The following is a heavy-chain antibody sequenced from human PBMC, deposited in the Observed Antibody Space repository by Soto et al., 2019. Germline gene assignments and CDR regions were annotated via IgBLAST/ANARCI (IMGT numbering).Heavy chain of an antibody. D-gene: IGHD1-1*01. CDR2: IIPRFGTT. CDR1: GDSFSKYT. Sequence: SVKVSCKASGDSFSKYTVNWVRQAPRQGLEWMGGIIPRFGTTNYAPTLQDRVTITADESMNTVYMELSSLRSEGTALYYCARGRGLYNSGRSQLDSWGQGTLVTVSS. J-gene: IGHJ4*02. CDR3: ARGRGLYNSGRSQLDS. V-gene: IGHV1-69*13.